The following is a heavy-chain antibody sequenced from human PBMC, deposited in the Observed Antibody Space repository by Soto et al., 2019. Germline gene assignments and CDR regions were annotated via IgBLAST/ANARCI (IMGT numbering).Heavy chain of an antibody. D-gene: IGHD4-17*01. CDR3: ARLYGVQLDY. J-gene: IGHJ4*02. CDR2: IYPGDSGT. Sequence: QKISGKGSGYSLSSYWSGSLRQMPGKGLEWMGIIYPGDSGTRYSPSFQGQVTISADKSISTAYLHWSSLKASDTAMYYCARLYGVQLDYWGLGTLVTVSS. CDR1: GYSLSSYW. V-gene: IGHV5-51*01.